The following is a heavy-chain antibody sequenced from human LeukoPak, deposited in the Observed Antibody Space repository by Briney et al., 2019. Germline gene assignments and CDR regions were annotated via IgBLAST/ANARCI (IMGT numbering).Heavy chain of an antibody. Sequence: SSETLSLTCTVSGGSISSDTYYWSWIRQPAGKGLEWIGRIYTSGGTNYNPSLKSRVTISIDTSKNQFSLKLSSVTAADTALYYCARQVAAAGRIHDYWGQGTLVTVSS. CDR1: GGSISSDTYY. CDR3: ARQVAAAGRIHDY. J-gene: IGHJ4*02. D-gene: IGHD6-13*01. V-gene: IGHV4-61*02. CDR2: IYTSGGT.